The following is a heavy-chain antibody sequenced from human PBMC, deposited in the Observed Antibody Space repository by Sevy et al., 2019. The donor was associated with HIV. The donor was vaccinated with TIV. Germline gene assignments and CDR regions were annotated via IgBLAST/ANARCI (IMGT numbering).Heavy chain of an antibody. D-gene: IGHD2-21*01. CDR3: ATEGSLLCHDY. CDR1: GFTFSSYS. CDR2: ISSSSSTI. V-gene: IGHV3-48*01. J-gene: IGHJ4*02. Sequence: GGSLRLSCAASGFTFSSYSMNWVRQAPGKGLEWVSYISSSSSTIYYADSVKGRFTISRDNAKNSLYLQMNSLRAEDTAVYYCATEGSLLCHDYWGQGTLVTVSS.